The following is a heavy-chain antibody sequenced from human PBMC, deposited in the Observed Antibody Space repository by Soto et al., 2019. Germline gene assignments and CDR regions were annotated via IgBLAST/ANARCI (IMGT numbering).Heavy chain of an antibody. V-gene: IGHV3-33*01. CDR1: GFTFSSYG. J-gene: IGHJ4*02. D-gene: IGHD5-12*01. Sequence: QVQLVESGGGVDQPGRYLRLACAASGFTFSSYGMHWVRQAPGKGLEWVAVIWYDGSNKYYADSVKGRFTISRDNSKNRLYLQMNSLRAEDTAVYYCARDRIVATIRWFDYRGQGTLDTVSS. CDR3: ARDRIVATIRWFDY. CDR2: IWYDGSNK.